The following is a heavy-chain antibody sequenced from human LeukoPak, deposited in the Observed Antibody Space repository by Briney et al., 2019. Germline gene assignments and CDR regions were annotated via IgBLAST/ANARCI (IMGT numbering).Heavy chain of an antibody. D-gene: IGHD2-2*01. CDR2: INPNSGGT. J-gene: IGHJ4*02. CDR3: AREDSSTTLPIDY. CDR1: AYTFTVYH. Sequence: ASVTVSFSSAAYTFTVYHLHWVRQAPGQGLEWVGWINPNSGGTNYAQKFQGRVTMTRDTSISTAYMELSRLRSDDTAVYYCAREDSSTTLPIDYWGQGTLVTVSS. V-gene: IGHV1-2*02.